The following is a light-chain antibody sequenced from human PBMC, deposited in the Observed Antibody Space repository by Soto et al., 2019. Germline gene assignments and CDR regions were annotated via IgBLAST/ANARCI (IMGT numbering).Light chain of an antibody. CDR2: LGF. Sequence: VITKNKISLTVTPVESDSISCRSSQSILHSNGYNYLHWYLQKPGQSPQLLIYLGFNRASGVPDRFSGSGSGTDFTLKISRVEAEDVRVYCCMQALQHPSKFGQVAKVDIK. V-gene: IGKV2-28*01. CDR1: QSILHSNGYNY. J-gene: IGKJ1*01. CDR3: MQALQHPSK.